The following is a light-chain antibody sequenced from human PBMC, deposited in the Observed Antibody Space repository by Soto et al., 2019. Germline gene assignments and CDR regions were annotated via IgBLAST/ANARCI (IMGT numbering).Light chain of an antibody. J-gene: IGKJ5*01. CDR2: GAS. CDR1: QSVMSNY. Sequence: VLTVAPGALSFTPKERAALSCRASQSVMSNYLSWYQQNTGQTPRLLIYGASSRDTGIPDRFSGSGSGTDFTLTISGLEPEDFEVYYCQQRSNWPLPFGQGTRLEIK. V-gene: IGKV3D-20*02. CDR3: QQRSNWPLP.